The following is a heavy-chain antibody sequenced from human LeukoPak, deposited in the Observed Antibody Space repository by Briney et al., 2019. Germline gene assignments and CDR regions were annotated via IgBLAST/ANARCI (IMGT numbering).Heavy chain of an antibody. CDR3: ARDGTYYDSSGYYDYTSY. CDR1: GFTFSSYS. V-gene: IGHV3-21*01. D-gene: IGHD3-22*01. J-gene: IGHJ4*02. Sequence: PGGSLRLSCAASGFTFSSYSMNWVRQGPGKGLERVSSISSSSSYIYYADSVKGRFTISRDNAKNSLYLQMNSLRAEDTAVYYCARDGTYYDSSGYYDYTSYWGQGTLVTVSS. CDR2: ISSSSSYI.